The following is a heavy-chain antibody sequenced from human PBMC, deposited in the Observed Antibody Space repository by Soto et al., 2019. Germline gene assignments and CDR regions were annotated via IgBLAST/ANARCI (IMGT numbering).Heavy chain of an antibody. CDR2: SYWDDDH. D-gene: IGHD3-10*01. Sequence: QITLRESGPALVRPTQTLTLTCTFSGFSLSSNVVGVGWIRQPPGKALEWLALSYWDDDHRYSPSLKTRLTITKDTSKNQVVLTMTKLDPVDTATYYCAREMYYSTYFDSWGQGTLVTVSS. J-gene: IGHJ4*02. CDR3: AREMYYSTYFDS. V-gene: IGHV2-5*02. CDR1: GFSLSSNVVG.